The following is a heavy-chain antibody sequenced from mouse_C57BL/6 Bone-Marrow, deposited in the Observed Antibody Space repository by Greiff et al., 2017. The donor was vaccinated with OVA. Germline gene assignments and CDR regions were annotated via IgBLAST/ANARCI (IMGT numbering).Heavy chain of an antibody. CDR1: GYTFTSYW. CDR2: IDPSDSYT. Sequence: QVQLQQPGAELVKPGASVKLSCKASGYTFTSYWMQWVKQRPGQCLEWIGEIDPSDSYTNYNQKFKGKATLTVDTSSSTAYMQLSSLTSEDSAVYYCAYSNYGYWGQGTTLTVSS. D-gene: IGHD2-5*01. V-gene: IGHV1-50*01. J-gene: IGHJ2*01. CDR3: AYSNYGY.